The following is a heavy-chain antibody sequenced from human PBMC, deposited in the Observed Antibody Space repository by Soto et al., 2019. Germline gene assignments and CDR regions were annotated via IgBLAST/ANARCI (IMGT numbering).Heavy chain of an antibody. Sequence: PSETLSLTCTVSGDSITSGVHYWSWIRQLPGKGLEWIGYIFYSGPTYYNPSLKSRVTISVDTSKNQFSLKLSSVTAADTAVYYCARDPLPGYWGQGTLVTVSS. CDR3: ARDPLPGY. CDR2: IFYSGPT. CDR1: GDSITSGVHY. J-gene: IGHJ4*02. V-gene: IGHV4-31*03.